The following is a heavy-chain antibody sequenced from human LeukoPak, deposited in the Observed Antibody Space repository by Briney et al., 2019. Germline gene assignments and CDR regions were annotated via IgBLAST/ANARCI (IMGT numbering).Heavy chain of an antibody. Sequence: GGSLRLSCAASVFTFRSYGMHWVRQAPGKGLEWVAVIWYDGSNKYYADSVKGRFTISRDNSKNTLYLQMNSLRAEDTAVYYCAGGEYDFWSGYYLGGLYWGQGTLVTVSS. D-gene: IGHD3-3*01. CDR1: VFTFRSYG. CDR3: AGGEYDFWSGYYLGGLY. V-gene: IGHV3-33*01. J-gene: IGHJ4*02. CDR2: IWYDGSNK.